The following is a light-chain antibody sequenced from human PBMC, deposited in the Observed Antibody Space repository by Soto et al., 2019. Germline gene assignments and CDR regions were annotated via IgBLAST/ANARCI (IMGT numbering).Light chain of an antibody. CDR3: QQYNSYSIT. Sequence: DTQRTQSPSSLSASVGDRVTITCRASQGIRNDLGWYPPTGGKAPKSXIYAASSLPSGVPSLFSGSGAGTECTRTISSLQPDDFATDYCQQYNSYSITFGQGTRLEIK. V-gene: IGKV1-17*01. CDR1: QGIRND. J-gene: IGKJ5*01. CDR2: AAS.